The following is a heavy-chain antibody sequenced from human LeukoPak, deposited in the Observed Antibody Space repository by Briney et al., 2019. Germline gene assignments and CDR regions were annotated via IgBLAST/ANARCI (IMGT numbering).Heavy chain of an antibody. CDR1: GGSISSYY. J-gene: IGHJ6*03. Sequence: SETLSLTCTVSGGSISSYYWSWIRQPPGKGLEWIGYIYYSGSTNYNPSLKSRVTISVDTSKNQFSLKLSSVTAADTAVYYCARAGGDSPGPNYYYYYYMDVWGKGTTVTISS. CDR2: IYYSGST. CDR3: ARAGGDSPGPNYYYYYYMDV. V-gene: IGHV4-59*12. D-gene: IGHD2-21*02.